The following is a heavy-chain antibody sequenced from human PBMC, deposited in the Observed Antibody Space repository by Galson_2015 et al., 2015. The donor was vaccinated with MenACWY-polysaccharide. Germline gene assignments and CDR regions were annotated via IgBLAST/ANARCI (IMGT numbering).Heavy chain of an antibody. D-gene: IGHD6-6*01. CDR3: AKAQIAARPDRRMVYYYYMDV. V-gene: IGHV3-23*01. CDR2: ISDGDGRT. J-gene: IGHJ6*03. CDR1: GFTFSSYA. Sequence: SLRLSCAASGFTFSSYAMNWVRQAPGKGLEWVSAISDGDGRTYYADSVKGRFTISRDNSRNTLYLQMNSLRAEDTAVYYCAKAQIAARPDRRMVYYYYMDVWGKGTTVTVSS.